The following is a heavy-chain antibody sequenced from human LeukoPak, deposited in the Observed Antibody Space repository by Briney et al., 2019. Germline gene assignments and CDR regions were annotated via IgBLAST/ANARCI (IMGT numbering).Heavy chain of an antibody. CDR3: ARGLGYCTSTTCLLPFDY. Sequence: GGSLRLSCAASGFTFSNYAMSWVRQAPGKGLEWVSAISGSGDSTYYADSVKGRFTISRDNSKSTLYLQMNSLRAEDTAMYYCARGLGYCTSTTCLLPFDYWGQGTLVTVSS. CDR2: ISGSGDST. CDR1: GFTFSNYA. J-gene: IGHJ4*02. V-gene: IGHV3-23*01. D-gene: IGHD2-2*01.